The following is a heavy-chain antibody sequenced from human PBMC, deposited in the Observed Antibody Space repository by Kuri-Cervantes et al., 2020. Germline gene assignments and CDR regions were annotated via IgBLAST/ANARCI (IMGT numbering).Heavy chain of an antibody. Sequence: GESLKIPCAASGFTFSSYAMSWVRQAPGKGLEWVSAISGSGGSTYYADSVKGRFTISRDNSKNTLYLQMNSLRAEDTAVYYCAKVEGGGWEDAFDIWGQGTMVTVSS. J-gene: IGHJ3*02. CDR1: GFTFSSYA. D-gene: IGHD6-19*01. V-gene: IGHV3-23*01. CDR2: ISGSGGST. CDR3: AKVEGGGWEDAFDI.